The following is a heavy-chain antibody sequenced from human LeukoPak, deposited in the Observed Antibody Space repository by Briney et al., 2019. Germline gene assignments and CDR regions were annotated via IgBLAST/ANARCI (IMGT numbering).Heavy chain of an antibody. D-gene: IGHD1-26*01. CDR1: GFTFSSYS. CDR2: ISSNGGST. Sequence: GGSLRLSCAASGFTFSSYSMNWVRQAPGKGLEYVSAISSNGGSTYYADSVKGRFTISRDNSKNTLYLQMSSLRAEDTAVYYCVKEVGGIVGAEYYFDYWGQGTLVTVSS. J-gene: IGHJ4*02. CDR3: VKEVGGIVGAEYYFDY. V-gene: IGHV3-64D*09.